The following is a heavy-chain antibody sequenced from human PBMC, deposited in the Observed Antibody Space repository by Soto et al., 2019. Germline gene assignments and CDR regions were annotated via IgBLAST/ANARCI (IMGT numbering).Heavy chain of an antibody. CDR3: ARSLNVAVAGTGY. Sequence: PSETLSLTCAVYGGPFSGYYWSWIRQPPGKGLEWIGEINHSGSTNYNPSLKSRVTISVDTSKNQFSLKLSSVTAADTAVYYCARSLNVAVAGTGYWGQGTLVTVSS. V-gene: IGHV4-34*01. CDR1: GGPFSGYY. CDR2: INHSGST. D-gene: IGHD6-19*01. J-gene: IGHJ4*02.